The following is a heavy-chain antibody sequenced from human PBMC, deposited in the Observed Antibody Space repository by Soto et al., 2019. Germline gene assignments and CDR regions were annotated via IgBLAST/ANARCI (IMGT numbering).Heavy chain of an antibody. CDR3: ARGPYDGSSGSSKYYGLDV. CDR1: GLTLSRYS. CDR2: INQDGSEK. V-gene: IGHV3-7*05. Sequence: EVQLVETGGGLVQPGGSLRLSCAASGLTLSRYSMRWVRHAPGKGLEWVASINQDGSEKFYVDSVKGRFTISRDNSKNSLYLQMNSLRAEDTAVDYCARGPYDGSSGSSKYYGLDVWGQGPTVTVSS. J-gene: IGHJ6*02. D-gene: IGHD3-22*01.